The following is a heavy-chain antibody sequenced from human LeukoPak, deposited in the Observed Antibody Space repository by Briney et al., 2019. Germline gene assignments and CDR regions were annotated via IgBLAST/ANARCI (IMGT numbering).Heavy chain of an antibody. CDR2: ISSMRSYI. CDR3: AREQSITIFGVVTWYMDV. Sequence: GGSLRLSCAASGFTFSSYSMNWVRQAPGKGLEWVSSISSMRSYIYYADSVKGRFTISRDNAKNSLYLQMNSLRAEDTAVYYCAREQSITIFGVVTWYMDVWGKGTTVTV. V-gene: IGHV3-21*01. CDR1: GFTFSSYS. D-gene: IGHD3-3*01. J-gene: IGHJ6*03.